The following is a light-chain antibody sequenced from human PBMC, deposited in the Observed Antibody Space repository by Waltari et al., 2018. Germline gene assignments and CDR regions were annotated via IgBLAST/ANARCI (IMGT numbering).Light chain of an antibody. CDR2: AAS. Sequence: DIQMTQSPSSLSASVGDRVTVTCRASQSISSYLNWYQQKPGKAPKLLIYAASSLQSGGPSRFSGRGSGTDFTLTISSLQPEDCAAYYCQQSYSTPRTFGQGTKLEIK. J-gene: IGKJ2*01. V-gene: IGKV1-39*01. CDR1: QSISSY. CDR3: QQSYSTPRT.